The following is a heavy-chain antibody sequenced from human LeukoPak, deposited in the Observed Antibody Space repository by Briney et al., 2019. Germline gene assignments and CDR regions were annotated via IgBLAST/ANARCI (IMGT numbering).Heavy chain of an antibody. CDR1: GGSISSYY. CDR3: ARAPSIDAHRFDN. Sequence: SETLSLTCTVSGGSISSYYWSWIRQPPGKGLEWIGYIYYSGSTNYNPSLKSRVTISVDTSKNQFSLKLSSVTAADTAVYYCARAPSIDAHRFDNWGRGTLVSVSS. J-gene: IGHJ5*02. D-gene: IGHD6-6*01. CDR2: IYYSGST. V-gene: IGHV4-59*01.